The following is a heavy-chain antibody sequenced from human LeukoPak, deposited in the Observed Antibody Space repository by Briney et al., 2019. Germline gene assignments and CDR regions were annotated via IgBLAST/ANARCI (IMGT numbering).Heavy chain of an antibody. J-gene: IGHJ4*02. CDR1: GYSFTNFW. Sequence: GESLKISCKVSGYSFTNFWIGWVRQMPGKGLEWLGIVYPGDSERRYSPSFQDQVTISADKSISTAYLQWSSLKASDTAMYYCARTGYTSRWAIDYWGQGTLVTVSS. D-gene: IGHD6-13*01. CDR3: ARTGYTSRWAIDY. CDR2: VYPGDSER. V-gene: IGHV5-51*01.